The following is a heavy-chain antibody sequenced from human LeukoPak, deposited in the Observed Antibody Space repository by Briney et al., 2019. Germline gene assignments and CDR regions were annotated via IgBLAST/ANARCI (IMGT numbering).Heavy chain of an antibody. CDR1: GGSFSGYY. CDR3: ARGILWFGEPKDTAS. D-gene: IGHD3-10*01. CDR2: INHSGST. Sequence: SETLSLTCAVYGGSFSGYYWSWIRQPPGKGLEWIGEINHSGSTNYNPSLKSRVTISVDTSKNQFSLKLSSVTAADTAVHYCARGILWFGEPKDTASWGQGTLVTVSS. V-gene: IGHV4-34*01. J-gene: IGHJ5*02.